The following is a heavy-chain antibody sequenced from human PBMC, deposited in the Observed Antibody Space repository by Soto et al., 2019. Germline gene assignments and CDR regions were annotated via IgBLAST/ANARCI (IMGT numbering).Heavy chain of an antibody. V-gene: IGHV3-23*01. CDR1: GFTFSSYA. D-gene: IGHD3-22*01. CDR3: AALIVVVMYPDY. CDR2: ISGSGGRT. Sequence: EVQLLESGGGLVQPGGSLRLSCAASGFTFSSYAMSWVRQAPGKGLEWVSAISGSGGRTCYADSVKGRFTISRDNSKNTLYLQMNSLRAEDTAVYYCAALIVVVMYPDYWGQGTLVTVSS. J-gene: IGHJ4*02.